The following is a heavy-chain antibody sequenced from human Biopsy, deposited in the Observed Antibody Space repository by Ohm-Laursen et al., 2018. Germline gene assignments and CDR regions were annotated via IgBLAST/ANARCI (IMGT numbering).Heavy chain of an antibody. V-gene: IGHV3-23*01. CDR3: ATELLPPGVGGPWLDS. J-gene: IGHJ5*01. CDR1: GFTFSSYA. Sequence: SLRLSCTAAGFTFSSYAMNWVRQAPGKGLEWVSAITVSADTTYYADPVKGRFTISRDNSKNTLYLQMNNLRAADTAIYFCATELLPPGVGGPWLDSWGQGTPVTVSS. D-gene: IGHD3-10*01. CDR2: ITVSADTT.